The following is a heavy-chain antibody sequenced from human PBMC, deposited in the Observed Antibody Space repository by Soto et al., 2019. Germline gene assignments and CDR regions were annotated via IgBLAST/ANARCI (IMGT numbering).Heavy chain of an antibody. CDR2: IKSKTDGGTT. CDR1: GFTFSNAW. V-gene: IGHV3-15*01. CDR3: TTAASGYDYYYYYYMDV. D-gene: IGHD5-12*01. J-gene: IGHJ6*03. Sequence: GGSLRLSCAASGFTFSNAWMSWVRQAPGKGLEWVGRIKSKTDGGTTDYAAPVKGRFTISRDDSKNTLYLQMNSLKTEDTAVYYCTTAASGYDYYYYYYMDVWGKGTTVTVSS.